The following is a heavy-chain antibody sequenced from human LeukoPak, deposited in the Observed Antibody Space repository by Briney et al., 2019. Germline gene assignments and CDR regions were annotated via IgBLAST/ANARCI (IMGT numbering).Heavy chain of an antibody. CDR1: GGTFSSYA. CDR3: AREVEYYGSGLSAYYYYMDV. J-gene: IGHJ6*03. Sequence: SVKVSCKASGGTFSSYAISWVRQAPGQGLEWMGGIIPIFGTANYAQKFQGRVTITADESTSTAYMELSSLRSEDTAVYYCAREVEYYGSGLSAYYYYMDVWGKGTTVTISS. D-gene: IGHD3-10*01. V-gene: IGHV1-69*13. CDR2: IIPIFGTA.